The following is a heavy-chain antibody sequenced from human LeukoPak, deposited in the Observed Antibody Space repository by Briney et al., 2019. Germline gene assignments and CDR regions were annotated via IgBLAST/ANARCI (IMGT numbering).Heavy chain of an antibody. CDR3: TQWADVAPMDV. V-gene: IGHV3-73*01. Sequence: GGSLTLSCAASGFNFSGSAVHWVRQASGKGLEWVGRIRSKANSYGTAYSESVKGRFSSSRDDSKNTSYLQMNSLKSEDTAVYFCTQWADVAPMDVWGQGTTVIVSS. J-gene: IGHJ6*02. CDR1: GFNFSGSA. D-gene: IGHD2-8*01. CDR2: IRSKANSYGT.